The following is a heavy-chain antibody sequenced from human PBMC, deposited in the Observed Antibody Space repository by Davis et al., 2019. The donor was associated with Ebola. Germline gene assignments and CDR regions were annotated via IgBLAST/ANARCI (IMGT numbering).Heavy chain of an antibody. V-gene: IGHV4-39*01. CDR1: GGSIISSSSY. J-gene: IGHJ5*02. CDR3: ARQSDWFDP. CDR2: INHSGST. Sequence: SETLSLTCTVSGGSIISSSSYWSWIRQPPGKGLEWIGEINHSGSTSYNPSLKSRVTISVDTSKNHFSLKLSSVTATDTAVYYCARQSDWFDPWGQGTLVTVSS.